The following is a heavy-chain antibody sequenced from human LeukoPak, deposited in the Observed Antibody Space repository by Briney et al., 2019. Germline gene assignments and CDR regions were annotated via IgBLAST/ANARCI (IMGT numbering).Heavy chain of an antibody. D-gene: IGHD3-10*01. Sequence: ASVKVSCKASGYTFTNHAIHWVRQAPGQGLEWMGWINPNSGGTNYAQKFQGWVTMTRDTSISTAYMELSRLRSDDTAVYYCARGPQLLWFGELLRGSTYYYGMDVWGQGTTVTVSS. CDR1: GYTFTNHA. J-gene: IGHJ6*02. CDR2: INPNSGGT. V-gene: IGHV1-2*04. CDR3: ARGPQLLWFGELLRGSTYYYGMDV.